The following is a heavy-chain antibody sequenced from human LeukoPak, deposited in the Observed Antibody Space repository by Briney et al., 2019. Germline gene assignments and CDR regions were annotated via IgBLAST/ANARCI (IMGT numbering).Heavy chain of an antibody. CDR1: GGSFSGYY. J-gene: IGHJ4*02. D-gene: IGHD6-25*01. V-gene: IGHV4-34*01. Sequence: SETLSLTCADYGGSFSGYYWSWIRQPPGKGLEWIGEINHSGSTNYNPSLESRVTISVDTSKNQFSLKLSSVTAADTAVYYCASGLAANYWGQGTLVTVSS. CDR2: INHSGST. CDR3: ASGLAANY.